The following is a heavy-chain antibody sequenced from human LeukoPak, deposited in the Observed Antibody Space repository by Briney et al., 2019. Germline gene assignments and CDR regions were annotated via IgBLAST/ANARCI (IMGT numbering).Heavy chain of an antibody. CDR2: INTDGSST. CDR1: GFTFSNYW. V-gene: IGHV3-74*01. Sequence: RGESLRLSCAASGFTFSNYWMHWVRQAPGKGLVWVSLINTDGSSTSYADTVKGRFTISRDNAKNTAYLQMNSLRAEDTAVYYCATPYYYDSRGYWGGFQDWGQGTLVTVSS. D-gene: IGHD3-22*01. CDR3: ATPYYYDSRGYWGGFQD. J-gene: IGHJ1*01.